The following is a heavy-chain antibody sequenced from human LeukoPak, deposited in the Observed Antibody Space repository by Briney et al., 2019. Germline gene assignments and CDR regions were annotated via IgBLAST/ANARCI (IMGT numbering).Heavy chain of an antibody. D-gene: IGHD3-10*01. V-gene: IGHV4-4*07. CDR2: IYTSGST. CDR3: AGGSVPYYGSGRAYYFDY. J-gene: IGHJ4*02. CDR1: GGSIHSY. Sequence: SETLSLTCTVSGGSIHSYWSWIRQPAGKGLEWIGRIYTSGSTNYNPSLKSRVTMSVDTSKNQFSLKLSSVTAADTAVYYCAGGSVPYYGSGRAYYFDYWGQGTLVTVSS.